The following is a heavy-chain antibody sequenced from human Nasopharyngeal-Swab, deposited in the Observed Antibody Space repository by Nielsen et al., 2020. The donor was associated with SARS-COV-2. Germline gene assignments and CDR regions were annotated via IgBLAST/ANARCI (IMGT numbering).Heavy chain of an antibody. CDR1: GFTFSSYG. D-gene: IGHD6-19*01. V-gene: IGHV3-30*03. CDR3: ATDTQWLALFDY. CDR2: ISYDGSNK. J-gene: IGHJ4*02. Sequence: GESLKISCAASGFTFSSYGMHWVRQAPGKGLEWVAVISYDGSNKYYADSVKGRFTISRDNSENTLYLQMNSLRAEDTAVYYCATDTQWLALFDYWGQGTLVTVSS.